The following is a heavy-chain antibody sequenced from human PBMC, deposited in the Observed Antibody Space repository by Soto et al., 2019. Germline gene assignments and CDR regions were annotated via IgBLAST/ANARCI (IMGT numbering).Heavy chain of an antibody. V-gene: IGHV4-34*01. CDR3: ARGRSGYEYYYYYYMDV. J-gene: IGHJ6*03. CDR1: GWSFSWYY. D-gene: IGHD5-12*01. Sequence: PPDTLSLTSAISGWSFSWYYWNSVRQPPVKGLEWIGEINHSGSTNYNPSLKSRVTISVDTSKNQFSLKLSSVTAADTAVYYCARGRSGYEYYYYYYMDVWGKGTTVTVSS. CDR2: INHSGST.